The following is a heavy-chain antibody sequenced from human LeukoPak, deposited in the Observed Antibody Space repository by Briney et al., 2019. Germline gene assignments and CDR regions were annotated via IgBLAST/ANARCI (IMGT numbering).Heavy chain of an antibody. J-gene: IGHJ6*03. Sequence: ASVKVSCKASGGSFSSYAIRWVRKAPGQGLEWMVGTIPIFGTANYAQKFQGRVTITVDESTSTAYMELSSLRSEDTPVYYCARTLYDSSGYYFGWGPGGGSVKYYYYMDVWGKGTTVTVSS. CDR3: ARTLYDSSGYYFGWGPGGGSVKYYYYMDV. D-gene: IGHD3-22*01. CDR2: TIPIFGTA. V-gene: IGHV1-69*01. CDR1: GGSFSSYA.